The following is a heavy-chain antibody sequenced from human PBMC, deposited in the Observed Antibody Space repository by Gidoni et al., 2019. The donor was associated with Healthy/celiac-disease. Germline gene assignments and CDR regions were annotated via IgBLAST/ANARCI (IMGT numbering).Heavy chain of an antibody. CDR2: IFTSGST. CDR3: ARGSGSYENFDY. Sequence: QVQLQESGPGLVKPSETLSLTCTVSGGSISSYYWSWIRQPAGKGLEWIGRIFTSGSTNYTPSLKSRVTMSVDTSKNQFSLKLSSVPAADTAVYYCARGSGSYENFDYWSQGTLVTVSS. J-gene: IGHJ4*02. D-gene: IGHD1-26*01. V-gene: IGHV4-4*07. CDR1: GGSISSYY.